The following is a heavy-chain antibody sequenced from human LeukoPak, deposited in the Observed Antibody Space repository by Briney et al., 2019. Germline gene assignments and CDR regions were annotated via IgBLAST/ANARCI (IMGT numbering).Heavy chain of an antibody. Sequence: GGSLRLSCAAAGLSFSSYDMYWVRQAPGEGLEWLSYISSDSGAIYYADSVQGRFTISRDNAQKSLYLQMNSLRVEDTAVYYCVRELAYWGQRALVTASS. CDR1: GLSFSSYD. D-gene: IGHD1-1*01. CDR3: VRELAY. V-gene: IGHV3-48*01. J-gene: IGHJ4*02. CDR2: ISSDSGAI.